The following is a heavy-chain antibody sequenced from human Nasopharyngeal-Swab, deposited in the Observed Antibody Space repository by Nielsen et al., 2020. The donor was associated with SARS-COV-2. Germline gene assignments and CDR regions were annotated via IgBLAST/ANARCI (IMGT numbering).Heavy chain of an antibody. J-gene: IGHJ3*02. CDR3: ARNDAFDI. Sequence: GGSLRLSCAASGFTFSSYPMHWVRQAPGRGLDWVAVISYDGSNEYYADSVKGRFTISRDNSKNTLFPQMNSLRAEDTAVYYCARNDAFDIWGQGTMVTVSS. V-gene: IGHV3-30-3*01. CDR1: GFTFSSYP. CDR2: ISYDGSNE.